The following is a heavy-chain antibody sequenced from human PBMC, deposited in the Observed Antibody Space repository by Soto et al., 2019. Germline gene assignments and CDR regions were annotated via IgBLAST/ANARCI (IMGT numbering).Heavy chain of an antibody. CDR2: IYPGDSDT. D-gene: IGHD6-25*01. CDR1: GYSFTSYW. Sequence: LGESLKISCKGSGYSFTSYWIGWVRQLPGQDLEWMGIIYPGDSDTRYSPSFQGQVTISADKSISTAYLQWSSLKASDTARYYCARHSSGGHVLDYGRDVWGQGTTGTVSS. V-gene: IGHV5-51*01. CDR3: ARHSSGGHVLDYGRDV. J-gene: IGHJ6*02.